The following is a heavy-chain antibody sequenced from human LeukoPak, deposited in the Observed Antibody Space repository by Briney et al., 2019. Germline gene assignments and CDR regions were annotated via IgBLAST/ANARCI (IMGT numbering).Heavy chain of an antibody. CDR3: ARDRDGGFALDI. Sequence: GGSLGLSCAASGFSFSNYVMHWVRQAPGKGLEYVSAIMPNGETRGYANSMKGRFTISRDNSKNTLYLQMGSLRAEDMAIYYCARDRDGGFALDIWGQGTLVTVSS. CDR2: IMPNGETR. CDR1: GFSFSNYV. V-gene: IGHV3-64*01. J-gene: IGHJ3*02. D-gene: IGHD2-15*01.